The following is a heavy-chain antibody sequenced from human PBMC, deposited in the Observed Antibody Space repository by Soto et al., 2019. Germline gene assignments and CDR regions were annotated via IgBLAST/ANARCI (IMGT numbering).Heavy chain of an antibody. CDR3: ARGQEQQLVFGSASMFDY. J-gene: IGHJ4*02. Sequence: SSVKVSCKASGGTFSSYAISWVRQAPGQGLEWMGGIIPIFGTANYAQKFQGRVTITADESTSTAYMELSSLRSDDTAVYYCARGQEQQLVFGSASMFDYWGQGTLVTVSS. D-gene: IGHD6-13*01. CDR1: GGTFSSYA. CDR2: IIPIFGTA. V-gene: IGHV1-69*13.